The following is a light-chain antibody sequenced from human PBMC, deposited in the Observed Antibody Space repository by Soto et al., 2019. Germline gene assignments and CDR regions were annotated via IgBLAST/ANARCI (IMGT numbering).Light chain of an antibody. CDR3: SSYTSRSTLVL. Sequence: QSALTQPASVSGSPGQSITISCTGTSSDVGGYNSVSWYQKHPGKAPKLMIYEVRNRPSGVSYRFSASKSGNTASLTISGLQAEDEADYYCSSYTSRSTLVLFGGGTKLTVL. CDR1: SSDVGGYNS. J-gene: IGLJ2*01. V-gene: IGLV2-14*01. CDR2: EVR.